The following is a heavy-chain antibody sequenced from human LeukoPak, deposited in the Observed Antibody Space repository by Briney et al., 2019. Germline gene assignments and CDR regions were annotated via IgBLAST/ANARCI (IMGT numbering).Heavy chain of an antibody. CDR3: ASGRMDWFDP. Sequence: SETLSLTCTVSGGSISSGGYYWSWTRQHPGKGLEWIGYIYYSGSTYYNPSLKSRVTISLDTSKNQFSLKLSSVTAADTAVYYCASGRMDWFDPWGQGTLVTVSS. D-gene: IGHD1-14*01. J-gene: IGHJ5*02. CDR1: GGSISSGGYY. CDR2: IYYSGST. V-gene: IGHV4-31*03.